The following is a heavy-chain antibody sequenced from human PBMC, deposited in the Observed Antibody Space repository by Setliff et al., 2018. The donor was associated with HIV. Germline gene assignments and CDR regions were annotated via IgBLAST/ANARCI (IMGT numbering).Heavy chain of an antibody. CDR1: GGTFSSYG. V-gene: IGHV1-69*05. J-gene: IGHJ2*01. CDR2: IIPIFGTA. Sequence: GASVKVSCKTSGGTFSSYGVSWVRQAPGQGLQWIGGIIPIFGTADYAQRFQGRVTITTDEPATTVYMELSGLRSDDTAVYYCARGRRSDYYDSSGYLYYYFDLWGRGTLVTVSS. CDR3: ARGRRSDYYDSSGYLYYYFDL. D-gene: IGHD3-22*01.